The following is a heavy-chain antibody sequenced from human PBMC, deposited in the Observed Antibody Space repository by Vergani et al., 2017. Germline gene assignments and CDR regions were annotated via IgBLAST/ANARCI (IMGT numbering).Heavy chain of an antibody. CDR2: ISSSSSYI. D-gene: IGHD3-10*01. CDR3: ARGPDMVRGVNYGMDV. V-gene: IGHV3-21*01. J-gene: IGHJ6*02. CDR1: GFTFSSYS. Sequence: EVQLVESGGGLVKPGGSLRLSCAASGFTFSSYSMNWVRQAPGKGLEWVSSISSSSSYIYYADSVKGRFTISRDNSKNTLYLQMNSLRAEETSVYYCARGPDMVRGVNYGMDVWGQGTTVIVSS.